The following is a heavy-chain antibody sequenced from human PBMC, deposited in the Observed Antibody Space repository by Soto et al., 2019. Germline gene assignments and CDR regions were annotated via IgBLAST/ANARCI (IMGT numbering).Heavy chain of an antibody. CDR3: ARFEYNSSQYFDY. J-gene: IGHJ4*02. V-gene: IGHV4-34*01. CDR2: INYSGSA. Sequence: SETLSLTCAVYGESFSGYIWTWIRQTPGKGLQWIGRINYSGSAYYNPSLKSRVTISVDTSKNQFSLKLSSVTAADTAVYYCARFEYNSSQYFDYWGQGTLVTVSS. CDR1: GESFSGYI. D-gene: IGHD6-6*01.